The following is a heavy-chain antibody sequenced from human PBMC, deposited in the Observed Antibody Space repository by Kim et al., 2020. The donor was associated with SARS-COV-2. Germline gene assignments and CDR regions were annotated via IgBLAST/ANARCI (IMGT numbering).Heavy chain of an antibody. J-gene: IGHJ6*03. D-gene: IGHD6-13*01. CDR1: GGSISSYY. CDR3: ARISSSSWYRSDYYYYMDV. CDR2: IYYSGST. Sequence: SETLSLTCTVSGGSISSYYWSWIRQPPGKGLEWIGYIYYSGSTNYNPSLKSRVTISVDTSKNQFSLKLSSVTAADTAVYYCARISSSSWYRSDYYYYMDVWGKGTTGTVSS. V-gene: IGHV4-59*01.